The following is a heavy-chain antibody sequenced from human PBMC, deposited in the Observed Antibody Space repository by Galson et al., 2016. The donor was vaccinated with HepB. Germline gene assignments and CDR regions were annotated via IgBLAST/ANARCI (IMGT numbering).Heavy chain of an antibody. CDR3: ARAEGILLRPVSWFDP. D-gene: IGHD3-3*02. J-gene: IGHJ5*02. Sequence: SLRLSCAASGFTFSNYGMTWVRQAPGKGPEWVANIKQDGREKYYVDSVKGRFAISRDNAKNSVYLQMNNLTADDTAVYYCARAEGILLRPVSWFDPWGQGVLVTVSS. CDR1: GFTFSNYG. CDR2: IKQDGREK. V-gene: IGHV3-7*04.